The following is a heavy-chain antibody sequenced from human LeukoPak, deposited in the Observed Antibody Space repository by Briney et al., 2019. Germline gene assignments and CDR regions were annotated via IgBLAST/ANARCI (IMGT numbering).Heavy chain of an antibody. Sequence: SETLSLTFTVSGGSISSHFWSLIRQPPGQVLQWFAYIYYSGSTDYNPSLKSRVTISVDTSKNQFSLKLSSATAADTAVHYCARQTMSTAEAFDIWGQGTMVTVSS. V-gene: IGHV4-59*08. D-gene: IGHD4-17*01. CDR3: ARQTMSTAEAFDI. J-gene: IGHJ3*02. CDR1: GGSISSHF. CDR2: IYYSGST.